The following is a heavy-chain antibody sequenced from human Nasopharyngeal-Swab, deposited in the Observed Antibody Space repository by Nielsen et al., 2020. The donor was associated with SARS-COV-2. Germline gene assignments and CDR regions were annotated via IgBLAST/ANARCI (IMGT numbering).Heavy chain of an antibody. D-gene: IGHD4/OR15-4a*01. CDR2: ISGSGGST. Sequence: GGSLRLSCAASGFTFSSYAMSWVRQAPGKGLEWVSAISGSGGSTYYADSVKGRFTISRDNSKNTLYLQMNSLRAKDTAVYYCAKDGGLTTFPYYYYGMDVWGQGTTVTVSS. V-gene: IGHV3-23*01. J-gene: IGHJ6*02. CDR1: GFTFSSYA. CDR3: AKDGGLTTFPYYYYGMDV.